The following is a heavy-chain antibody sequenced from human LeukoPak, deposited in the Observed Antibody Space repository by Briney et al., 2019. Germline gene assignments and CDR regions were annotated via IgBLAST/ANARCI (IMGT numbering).Heavy chain of an antibody. D-gene: IGHD3-10*01. J-gene: IGHJ4*02. Sequence: GGSLRLSCAASGFTFSSYWMHWVRQAPGKGLVWVSRINSDGSTTSYADSVKGRFTISRDNAKNTLYLQMNSLRAEDTAVYYCTRTYYGSGTYSQSDFWGQGTLVTVSP. CDR1: GFTFSSYW. CDR2: INSDGSTT. CDR3: TRTYYGSGTYSQSDF. V-gene: IGHV3-74*01.